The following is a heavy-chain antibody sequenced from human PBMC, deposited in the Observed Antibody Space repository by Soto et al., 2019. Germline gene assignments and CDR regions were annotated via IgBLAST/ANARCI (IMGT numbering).Heavy chain of an antibody. CDR1: GFSLSNARMG. D-gene: IGHD3-22*01. CDR2: IFSNDEK. V-gene: IGHV2-26*01. CDR3: ALNYYDSSGYYHYFDY. J-gene: IGHJ4*02. Sequence: QVTLKESGPVLVKPTETLTLTCTVSGFSLSNARMGVSWIRQPPGKALEWLAHIFSNDEKSYSTSLKSRLTISKDTPKSQVVLTMTNMDPVDTATYYCALNYYDSSGYYHYFDYWGQGTLVTVSS.